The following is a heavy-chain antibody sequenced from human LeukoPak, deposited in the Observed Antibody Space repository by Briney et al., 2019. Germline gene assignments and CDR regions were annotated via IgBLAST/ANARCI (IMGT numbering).Heavy chain of an antibody. Sequence: GGSLRLSCAASGFTFSSYAMHWVRQAPGKGLEWVAVISYDGSNKYYADSVKGRFTISRDNAKNSLFLQMNSLRAEDTAMYYCAKGTKPVMTIPDYWGQGILVTVSS. V-gene: IGHV3-30-3*01. CDR1: GFTFSSYA. CDR3: AKGTKPVMTIPDY. D-gene: IGHD1/OR15-1a*01. J-gene: IGHJ4*02. CDR2: ISYDGSNK.